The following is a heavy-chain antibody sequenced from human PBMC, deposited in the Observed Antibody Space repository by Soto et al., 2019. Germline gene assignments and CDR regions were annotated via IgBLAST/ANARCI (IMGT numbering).Heavy chain of an antibody. CDR2: IIPIFGTA. Sequence: SVKVSCKASGGTFSSYAISWVRQAPGQGLEWMGGIIPIFGTANYAQKFQGRVTITADESTSTAYMELSSLRSEDTAVYYCARDLSGAARRPDWGQGTLVTVSS. V-gene: IGHV1-69*13. CDR3: ARDLSGAARRPD. CDR1: GGTFSSYA. D-gene: IGHD6-6*01. J-gene: IGHJ4*02.